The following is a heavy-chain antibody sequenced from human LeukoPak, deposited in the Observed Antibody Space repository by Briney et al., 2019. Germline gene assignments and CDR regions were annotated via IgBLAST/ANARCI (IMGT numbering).Heavy chain of an antibody. CDR2: IIPIFGTA. CDR1: GGTFSSYA. CDR3: AREIVVVPAAIQGWFDP. V-gene: IGHV1-69*05. D-gene: IGHD2-2*02. Sequence: SVKVSCKASGGTFSSYAISWVRQAPGQGLEWMGGIIPIFGTANYAQKFQGRVTITTDESTSTAYMELSSLRSEDTAVYYCAREIVVVPAAIQGWFDPWGQGTLVTVSS. J-gene: IGHJ5*02.